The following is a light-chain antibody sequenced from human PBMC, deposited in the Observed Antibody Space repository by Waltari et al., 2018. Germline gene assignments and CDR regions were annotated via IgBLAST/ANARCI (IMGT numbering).Light chain of an antibody. CDR2: HAS. J-gene: IGKJ1*01. CDR1: QSISKY. V-gene: IGKV3-20*01. Sequence: EIVLTQSPRTLSLSTGERATLSCRASQSISKYLAWYQQKPGQAPRLLIYHASSRAAGIPDRFSGSGSGTDFSLSISRLEPEDFAVYYCQHYESLPVTFGQGTKVEIK. CDR3: QHYESLPVT.